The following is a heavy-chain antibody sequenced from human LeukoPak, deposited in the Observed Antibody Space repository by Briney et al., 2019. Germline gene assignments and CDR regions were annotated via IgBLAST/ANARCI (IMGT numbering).Heavy chain of an antibody. Sequence: GGSLRLSCAASGFTLSSYDMTWVRQAPGKGLEWVASISSDSSYIDYADSVKGRFTISRDNAKNSLFLKTDTLRGDDTGIYYCARDPNVLGITPYYFDFWGQGTLVTVSS. CDR2: ISSDSSYI. CDR3: ARDPNVLGITPYYFDF. J-gene: IGHJ4*02. V-gene: IGHV3-21*01. CDR1: GFTLSSYD. D-gene: IGHD3-10*02.